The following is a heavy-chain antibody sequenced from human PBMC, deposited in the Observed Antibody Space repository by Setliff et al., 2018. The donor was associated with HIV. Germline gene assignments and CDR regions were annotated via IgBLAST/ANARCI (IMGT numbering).Heavy chain of an antibody. Sequence: SETLSLTCTVSGGSVSRSSYYWGWIRQPTGKGLEWIGTVYYTGSTQYNPSFKSRVTISVDTSKNQFSLKLISVAAADTAVYYCARMESTRPPRGLDYWGQGALVTVSS. CDR2: VYYTGST. D-gene: IGHD6-6*01. CDR1: GGSVSRSSYY. CDR3: ARMESTRPPRGLDY. J-gene: IGHJ4*02. V-gene: IGHV4-39*01.